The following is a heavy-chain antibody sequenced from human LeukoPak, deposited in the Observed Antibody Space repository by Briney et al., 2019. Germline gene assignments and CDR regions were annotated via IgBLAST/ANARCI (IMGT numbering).Heavy chain of an antibody. J-gene: IGHJ4*02. D-gene: IGHD3-10*01. Sequence: GASVKVSCKASGYTFTGYYMHWVRQAPGQGLEWMGWINPNSGGTNYAQKFQGRVTMTRDTSISTAYMELSRLRSDDTAVYYCARLWLGELLHYYFDYWGQGTLVTVSS. CDR2: INPNSGGT. CDR3: ARLWLGELLHYYFDY. V-gene: IGHV1-2*02. CDR1: GYTFTGYY.